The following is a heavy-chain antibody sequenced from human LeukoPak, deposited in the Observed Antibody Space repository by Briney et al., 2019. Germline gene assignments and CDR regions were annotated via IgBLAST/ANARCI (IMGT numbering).Heavy chain of an antibody. CDR2: ISAYNGNT. V-gene: IGHV1-18*01. CDR1: GYTFTSYG. D-gene: IGHD2-2*01. CDR3: AREGVLLGYCSSTSCLNWFDP. J-gene: IGHJ5*02. Sequence: ASVKVSCKASGYTFTSYGITWVRQAPGQGLEWMGWISAYNGNTNYAQKLQGRVTMTTDTSTSTAYTELRSLRSDDTAVYYCAREGVLLGYCSSTSCLNWFDPWGQGTLVTVSS.